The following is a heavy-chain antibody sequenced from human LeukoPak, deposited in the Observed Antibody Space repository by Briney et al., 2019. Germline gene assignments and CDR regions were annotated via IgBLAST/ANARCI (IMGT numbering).Heavy chain of an antibody. Sequence: PSETLSLTCTVSGGSISSSSYYWGWIRQPPGKGLEWIGSIYYSGSTYYDPSLKSRVTISVDTSKNQFSLKLSSVTAADTAVYYCARPFSYGDNFDYWGQGTLVTVPS. CDR2: IYYSGST. CDR3: ARPFSYGDNFDY. V-gene: IGHV4-39*01. J-gene: IGHJ4*02. CDR1: GGSISSSSYY. D-gene: IGHD4-17*01.